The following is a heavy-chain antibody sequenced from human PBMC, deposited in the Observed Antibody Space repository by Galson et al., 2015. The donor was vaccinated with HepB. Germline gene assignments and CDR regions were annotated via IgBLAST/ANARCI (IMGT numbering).Heavy chain of an antibody. Sequence: SVKVSCKASGYTFTSYDINWVRQATGQGLEWMGWMNPNSGNTGYAQKFRGRVTMTRNTSISTAYMELSSLRSEDTAVYYCARVAYYDFWSGYPQSRYGMDVWGQGTTVTVSS. J-gene: IGHJ6*02. CDR3: ARVAYYDFWSGYPQSRYGMDV. CDR2: MNPNSGNT. V-gene: IGHV1-8*01. CDR1: GYTFTSYD. D-gene: IGHD3-3*01.